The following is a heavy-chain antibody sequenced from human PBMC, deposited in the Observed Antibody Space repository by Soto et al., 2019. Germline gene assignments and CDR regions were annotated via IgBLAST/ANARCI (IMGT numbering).Heavy chain of an antibody. CDR3: ARDKITGLFDY. CDR2: INHSGST. V-gene: IGHV4-39*07. D-gene: IGHD2-8*02. J-gene: IGHJ4*02. CDR1: GDSISSNTYS. Sequence: SETLSLTCTVSGDSISSNTYSWGWFRQPPGKGLEWIGEINHSGSTNYNPSLKSRVTISVGTSKNQFSLKLTSVTAADSAVYYCARDKITGLFDYWGQGTLVTVS.